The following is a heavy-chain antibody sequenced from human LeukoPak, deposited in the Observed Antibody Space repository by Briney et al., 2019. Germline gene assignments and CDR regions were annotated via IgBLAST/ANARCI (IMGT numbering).Heavy chain of an antibody. CDR1: GFTFSSYA. CDR2: VSGSGGGT. V-gene: IGHV3-23*01. D-gene: IGHD5-18*01. CDR3: ANRVGYSYGA. Sequence: GGSLRLSCEASGFTFSSYAMSWVRQAPGKGLEWVSGVSGSGGGTYYTDSVKGRFTISRDNSKNTLYLQMNSLRAEDTAVYYCANRVGYSYGAWGQGTLVTVSS. J-gene: IGHJ5*02.